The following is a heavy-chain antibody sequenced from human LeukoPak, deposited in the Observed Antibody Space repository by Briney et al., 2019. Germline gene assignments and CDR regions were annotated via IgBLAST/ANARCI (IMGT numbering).Heavy chain of an antibody. CDR2: IYSGGNT. V-gene: IGHV3-66*02. Sequence: GGSLRLSCAASGFTVSSNYMTWVRQAPGKGLEWVSVIYSGGNTYYSDSVKGRFTISRDNSKNTLYLQMNSLRAEDTAIYYCARDDVASVFDYWGQGTLVTVSS. CDR3: ARDDVASVFDY. CDR1: GFTVSSNY. J-gene: IGHJ4*02. D-gene: IGHD3-16*01.